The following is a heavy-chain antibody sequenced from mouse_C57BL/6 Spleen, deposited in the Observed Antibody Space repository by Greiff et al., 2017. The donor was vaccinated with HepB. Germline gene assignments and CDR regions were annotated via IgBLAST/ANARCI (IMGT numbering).Heavy chain of an antibody. Sequence: QVQLQQSGAELVRPGASVTLSCKASGYTFTDYEMHWVKQTPVHGLEWIGAIDPETGGTAYNQKFKGKAILTADKSSSTAYMELRSLTSEDPAVYYCTRGHDYDEETGTLAYWGQGTLVTVSA. CDR1: GYTFTDYE. D-gene: IGHD2-4*01. CDR2: IDPETGGT. CDR3: TRGHDYDEETGTLAY. J-gene: IGHJ3*01. V-gene: IGHV1-15*01.